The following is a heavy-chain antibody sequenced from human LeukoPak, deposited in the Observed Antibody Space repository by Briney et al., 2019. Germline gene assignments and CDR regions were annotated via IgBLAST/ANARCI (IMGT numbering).Heavy chain of an antibody. J-gene: IGHJ4*02. D-gene: IGHD6-6*01. V-gene: IGHV3-23*01. CDR3: AKGSSPSRPYYFDC. CDR1: GFTFGSYA. Sequence: GGSLRLSCVASGFTFGSYAVSWVRQDPGKGLEWVSAITDSGGDTYYADSVKGRFTISRDNSKNTLYLQMNSLRAEDTAVYYCAKGSSPSRPYYFDCWGQGTLVTVSS. CDR2: ITDSGGDT.